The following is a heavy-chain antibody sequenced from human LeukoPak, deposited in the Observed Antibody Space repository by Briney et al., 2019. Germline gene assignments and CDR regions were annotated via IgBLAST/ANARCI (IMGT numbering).Heavy chain of an antibody. CDR1: GYTFTGYY. D-gene: IGHD3-16*01. V-gene: IGHV1-2*02. Sequence: GASVKVSCKASGYTFTGYYMHWVRQAPGQGLEWMGWINPNSGGTNYAQKFQGRVTMTRDTSISTAYMELSRLRSDDTAVYYCARHYYDYVWGSYTPFDYWGQGTLVTVSS. CDR3: ARHYYDYVWGSYTPFDY. J-gene: IGHJ4*02. CDR2: INPNSGGT.